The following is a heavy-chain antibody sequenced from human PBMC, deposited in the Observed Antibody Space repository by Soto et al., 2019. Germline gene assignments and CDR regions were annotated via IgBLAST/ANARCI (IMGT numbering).Heavy chain of an antibody. Sequence: GESLKISCAASGFTFSSYGMHWVRQAPGKGLEWVAVISYDGSNKYYADSVKGRFTISRDNSKNTLYLQMNSLRAEDTAVYYCASFGGKFTVTTFDYWGQGTLVTVSS. V-gene: IGHV3-30*03. CDR2: ISYDGSNK. CDR1: GFTFSSYG. CDR3: ASFGGKFTVTTFDY. J-gene: IGHJ4*02. D-gene: IGHD4-17*01.